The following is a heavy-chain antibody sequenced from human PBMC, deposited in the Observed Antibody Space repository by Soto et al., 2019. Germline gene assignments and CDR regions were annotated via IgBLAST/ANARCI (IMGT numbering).Heavy chain of an antibody. CDR3: ARGVGDSPPRY. J-gene: IGHJ4*02. D-gene: IGHD3-16*01. Sequence: ASETLSLTCTISGGSISFYYWSWIRQSPRQGLEWIGYVYDNGRPYYSPSLKSRVTISADTTKNQISLKLTSATAADTAVYYCARGVGDSPPRYWGRGTLVTVSS. CDR2: VYDNGRP. V-gene: IGHV4-59*01. CDR1: GGSISFYY.